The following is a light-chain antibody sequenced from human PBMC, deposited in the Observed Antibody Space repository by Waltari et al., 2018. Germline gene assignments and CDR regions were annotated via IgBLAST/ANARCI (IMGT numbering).Light chain of an antibody. J-gene: IGKJ4*01. CDR2: GES. Sequence: DIQMTPSPSSLFASVGDRLTITCRASQGISKYLALYQQKPGKIPKLLIYGESTLQSGVPSRFSGSGSGTDFTLTINSLQPEDVATYYCQKYNSAPLTFGGGTKVEIK. CDR1: QGISKY. V-gene: IGKV1-27*01. CDR3: QKYNSAPLT.